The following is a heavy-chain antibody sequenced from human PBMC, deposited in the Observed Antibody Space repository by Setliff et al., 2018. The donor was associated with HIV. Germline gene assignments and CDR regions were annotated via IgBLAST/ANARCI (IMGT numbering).Heavy chain of an antibody. J-gene: IGHJ4*02. D-gene: IGHD3-22*01. V-gene: IGHV3-30*02. CDR2: IRYDGSNK. CDR3: AKDHESSYYDSSGYYSY. Sequence: LRLFCAASGFTFSSYGMHWVRQAPGKGLEWVAFIRYDGSNKYYADSVKGRFTISRDNSKNTLYLQMNSLRAEDTAVYYCAKDHESSYYDSSGYYSYWGQGTLVTVSS. CDR1: GFTFSSYG.